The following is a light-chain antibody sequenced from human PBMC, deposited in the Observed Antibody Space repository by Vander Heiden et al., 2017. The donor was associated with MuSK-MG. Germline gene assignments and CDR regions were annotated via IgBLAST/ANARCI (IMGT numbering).Light chain of an antibody. CDR1: QSGSSSY. CDR3: QQDGSSPFT. V-gene: IGKV3-20*01. Sequence: IVSTPSPFPLSSSPGEIATLSCRASQSGSSSYLAWYQQKPGQAPRLLIYGASSRATGIPDRFSGSGSGTDFTLTISRLEPEDFAVYYCQQDGSSPFTFGQGTQLEIK. J-gene: IGKJ2*01. CDR2: GAS.